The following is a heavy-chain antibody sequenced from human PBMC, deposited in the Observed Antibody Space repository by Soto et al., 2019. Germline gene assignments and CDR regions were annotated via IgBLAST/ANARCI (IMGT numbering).Heavy chain of an antibody. Sequence: QVQLQESGPGLVKPSETLSLTCTVSGGSVSSGSYYWSWIRQPPGKGLEWIGYIYYSGSTKYNPPPTSRVTISVDTSKNQFSLKLSSVTAADTAVYYCARAGLGDGSDYWGQGTLVTVSS. CDR1: GGSVSSGSYY. D-gene: IGHD1-26*01. CDR3: ARAGLGDGSDY. CDR2: IYYSGST. J-gene: IGHJ4*02. V-gene: IGHV4-61*01.